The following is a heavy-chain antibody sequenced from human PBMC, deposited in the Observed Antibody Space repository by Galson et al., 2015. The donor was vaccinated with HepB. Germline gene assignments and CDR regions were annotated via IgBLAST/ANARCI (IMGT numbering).Heavy chain of an antibody. CDR2: TSGNGRTT. Sequence: LRLSCAASGFPLGKYAMSWVRQAPGKGLGWVSGTSGNGRTTYYADSLRGRFAISRDNSKNTLFLHMSTLRAEDTAVYYCAKGPHDSGFWYYDLWGRGTLVAVSS. CDR3: AKGPHDSGFWYYDL. D-gene: IGHD3-22*01. CDR1: GFPLGKYA. J-gene: IGHJ2*01. V-gene: IGHV3-23*01.